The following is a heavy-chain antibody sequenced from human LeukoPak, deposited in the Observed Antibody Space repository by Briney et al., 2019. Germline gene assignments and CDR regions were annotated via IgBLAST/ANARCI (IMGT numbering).Heavy chain of an antibody. D-gene: IGHD6-13*01. CDR1: GFTFSSYS. V-gene: IGHV3-48*01. CDR3: ATHGYSSSWYVGYYYYMDV. CDR2: ISSSSSTI. J-gene: IGHJ6*03. Sequence: GGSLRLSCAASGFTFSSYSMNWVRQAPGKGLEWVSYISSSSSTIYYADSVKGRFTISRDNAKNSLYLQMNSLRAEDTALYYCATHGYSSSWYVGYYYYMDVWGKGTTVTVSS.